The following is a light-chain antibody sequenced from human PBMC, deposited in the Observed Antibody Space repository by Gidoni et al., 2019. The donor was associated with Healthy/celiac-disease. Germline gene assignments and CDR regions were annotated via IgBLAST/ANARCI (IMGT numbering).Light chain of an antibody. CDR1: QGISSY. V-gene: IGKV1-9*01. Sequence: DLQLTQSPSFLSASVGDRVTITCRASQGISSYLAWYQQKPGKAPKLLIYAASTLQSGVPSRFSGSGSGTEFTLTISSLQPEDFATYYCQQLNSYPLFXGXTKVEIK. CDR3: QQLNSYPL. CDR2: AAS. J-gene: IGKJ4*01.